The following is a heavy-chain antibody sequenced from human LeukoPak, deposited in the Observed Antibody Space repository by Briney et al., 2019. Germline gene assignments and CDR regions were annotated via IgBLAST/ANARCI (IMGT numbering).Heavy chain of an antibody. CDR2: ISYDGSNK. Sequence: GGSLRLSCAASGFTFSSYGMHWVRQAPGKGLEWVAVISYDGSNKYYADSVKGRFTISRDNSKNTPYLQMNSLRAEDTAVYYCARDHGINSYIDYWGQGTLVTVSS. CDR3: ARDHGINSYIDY. J-gene: IGHJ4*02. CDR1: GFTFSSYG. D-gene: IGHD5-18*01. V-gene: IGHV3-30*03.